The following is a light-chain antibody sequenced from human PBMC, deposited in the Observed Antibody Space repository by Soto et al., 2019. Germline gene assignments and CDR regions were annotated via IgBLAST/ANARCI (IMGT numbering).Light chain of an antibody. J-gene: IGLJ3*02. CDR1: SSDVGDFNY. CDR2: EVT. Sequence: QSALTQPPSASGSPGQSVAISCTGTSSDVGDFNYVSWYQQHPGKAPKLMIYEVTKRPSGVPDRFSGSKSGNTASLTVSGLQAEDEANYYCSSYAGSINLVFGGGTKLTVL. V-gene: IGLV2-8*01. CDR3: SSYAGSINLV.